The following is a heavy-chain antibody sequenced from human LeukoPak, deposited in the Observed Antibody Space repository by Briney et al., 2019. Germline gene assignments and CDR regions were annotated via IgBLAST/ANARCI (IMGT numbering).Heavy chain of an antibody. D-gene: IGHD6-13*01. J-gene: IGHJ6*02. CDR2: IIPIFGTA. Sequence: GASVKVSCKASGGTFSSYAISWVRQAPGQGLEWMGGIIPIFGTANYAQKFQGRVTITADESTSTAYMELSSLRSEDTAVYYCARAPYSSSWDYYYYGMEVWGQGTTVTVSS. V-gene: IGHV1-69*13. CDR3: ARAPYSSSWDYYYYGMEV. CDR1: GGTFSSYA.